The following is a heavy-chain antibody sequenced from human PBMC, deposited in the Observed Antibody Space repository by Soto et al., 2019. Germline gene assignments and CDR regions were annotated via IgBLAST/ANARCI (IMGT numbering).Heavy chain of an antibody. D-gene: IGHD3-10*01. CDR3: ARDHASYYGSEPFSNYGMDV. V-gene: IGHV4-59*01. J-gene: IGHJ6*02. CDR2: IYYSGST. CDR1: GGSISSYY. Sequence: SETLSLTCTVSGGSISSYYWSWIRQPPGKGLEWIGYIYYSGSTNYNPSLKSRVTISVDTSKNQFSLKLSSVTAADTAVYYCARDHASYYGSEPFSNYGMDVWGQGTTVTVSS.